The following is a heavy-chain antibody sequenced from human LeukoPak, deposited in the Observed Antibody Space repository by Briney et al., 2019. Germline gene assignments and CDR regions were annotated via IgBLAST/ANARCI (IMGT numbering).Heavy chain of an antibody. V-gene: IGHV3-73*01. D-gene: IGHD5-12*01. CDR1: GFTFSGSA. Sequence: GGSLRLSCAASGFTFSGSAMHWVHQASGKGLEWVGRIRSKANSYATAYAASVKGRFTISRDDSKNTAHLQMNSLKTEDTAVYYCTSNEGDGGYEHFDYWGQGTLVTVSS. CDR2: IRSKANSYAT. CDR3: TSNEGDGGYEHFDY. J-gene: IGHJ4*02.